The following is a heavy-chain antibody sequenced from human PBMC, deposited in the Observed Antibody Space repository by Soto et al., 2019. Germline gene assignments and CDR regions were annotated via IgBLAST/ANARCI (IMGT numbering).Heavy chain of an antibody. D-gene: IGHD3-10*01. J-gene: IGHJ4*02. CDR2: IYYSGST. Sequence: SETLSLTCTVSGGSISSYYWSWIRQPPGKGLEWIGYIYYSGSTNYNPSLKSRVTISVDTSKNQFSLKLSSVTAADTAVYYCAMTAMVRGRGYFDYWGQGTLVTVSS. CDR3: AMTAMVRGRGYFDY. V-gene: IGHV4-59*01. CDR1: GGSISSYY.